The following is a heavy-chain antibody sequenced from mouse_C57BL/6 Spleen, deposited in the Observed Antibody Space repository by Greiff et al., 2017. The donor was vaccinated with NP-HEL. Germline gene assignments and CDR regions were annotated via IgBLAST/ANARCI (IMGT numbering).Heavy chain of an antibody. CDR3: ARYSYDYEYFDV. D-gene: IGHD2-4*01. CDR1: GYTFTDYN. CDR2: INPNNGGT. V-gene: IGHV1-18*01. Sequence: EVQLQQSGPELVKPGASVKIPCKASGYTFTDYNMDWVKQSHGKSLEWIGDINPNNGGTIYNQKFKGKATLTVDKSSSTAYMELRSLTSEDTAVYYCARYSYDYEYFDVWGTGTTVTVSS. J-gene: IGHJ1*03.